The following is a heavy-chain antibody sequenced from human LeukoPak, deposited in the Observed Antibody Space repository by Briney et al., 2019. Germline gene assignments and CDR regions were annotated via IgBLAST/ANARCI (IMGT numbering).Heavy chain of an antibody. CDR1: GFTLSSYR. Sequence: PGGSLRLSCAASGFTLSSYRMNWVRQAPGKGLEWVSSISSSSSYIYYADLVKGRFTISRDNARKSLYLQMNSLRAEDTAVYYCARDRDWNSGSDYWGQGTPVTVSS. V-gene: IGHV3-21*01. D-gene: IGHD1-7*01. CDR3: ARDRDWNSGSDY. J-gene: IGHJ4*02. CDR2: ISSSSSYI.